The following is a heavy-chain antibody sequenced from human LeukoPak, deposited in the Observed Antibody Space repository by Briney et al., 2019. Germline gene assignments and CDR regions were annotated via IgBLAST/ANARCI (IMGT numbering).Heavy chain of an antibody. CDR3: VRKASYYDSSEDGYFDL. CDR1: GFTFSSYA. Sequence: GGSLRLSCAASGFTFSSYAVTWGRQAPGKGLECVSGISSSGGTTYHADSVKGRFTISRDNSKNTVYLQMNSLRAEDRAVDYCVRKASYYDSSEDGYFDLWGRGTLVTVSS. CDR2: ISSSGGTT. D-gene: IGHD3-22*01. V-gene: IGHV3-23*01. J-gene: IGHJ2*01.